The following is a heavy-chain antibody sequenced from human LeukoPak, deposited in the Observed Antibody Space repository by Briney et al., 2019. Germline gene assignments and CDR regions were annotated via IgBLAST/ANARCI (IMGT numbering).Heavy chain of an antibody. J-gene: IGHJ4*02. CDR3: AKDRVRSVAGIFDY. V-gene: IGHV3-23*01. CDR2: ISGSGGST. CDR1: GFTFSSYA. Sequence: GGSLRLSCAASGFTFSSYAMSWVRQAPGKGLEWVSAISGSGGSTYYTDSVKGRFTISRDNSKNTLYLQMNSLRAEDTAVYYCAKDRVRSVAGIFDYWGQGTLVTVSS. D-gene: IGHD6-19*01.